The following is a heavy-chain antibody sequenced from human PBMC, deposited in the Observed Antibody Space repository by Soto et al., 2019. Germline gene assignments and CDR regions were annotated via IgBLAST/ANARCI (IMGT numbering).Heavy chain of an antibody. V-gene: IGHV1-69*01. D-gene: IGHD1-1*01. CDR3: ASDLEGAFDV. CDR1: GGTSYA. CDR2: IIPMIGTT. J-gene: IGHJ3*01. Sequence: QVQLVQSGAEVKKPGSSVTVSCKTSGGTSYAVDWVRQAPGQGLEWMGGIIPMIGTTNYAEKFEGRLTITADESASTAYMELGGLRSDDTAVYYCASDLEGAFDVWGHGTRVTVSA.